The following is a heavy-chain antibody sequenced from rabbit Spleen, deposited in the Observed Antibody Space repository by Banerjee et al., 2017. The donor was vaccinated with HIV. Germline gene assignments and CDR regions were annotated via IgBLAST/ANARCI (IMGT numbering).Heavy chain of an antibody. J-gene: IGHJ6*01. V-gene: IGHV1S45*01. CDR2: IYTGDGST. Sequence: QEQLEESGGDLVKPEGSLTLTCTASGFSFSSSDYMCWVRQAPGKGLEWIGCIYTGDGSTYSATWAKGRFTCSKTSSTTVTLQMTSLTVADTATYFCARDTGSSFSSYGMDLWGPGTLVTVS. D-gene: IGHD8-1*01. CDR3: ARDTGSSFSSYGMDL. CDR1: GFSFSSSDY.